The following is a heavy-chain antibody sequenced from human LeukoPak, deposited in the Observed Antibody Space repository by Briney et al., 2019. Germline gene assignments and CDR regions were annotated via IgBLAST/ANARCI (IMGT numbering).Heavy chain of an antibody. CDR3: ARGDYGVNDY. CDR2: INHSGST. D-gene: IGHD4-17*01. J-gene: IGHJ4*02. CDR1: GGSISGYY. V-gene: IGHV4-34*01. Sequence: PSETLSLTCTVSGGSISGYYWSWIRQPPGKGLEWIGEINHSGSTNYNPSLKSRVTISVDTSKNQFSLKLSSVTAADTAVYYCARGDYGVNDYWGQGTLVTVSS.